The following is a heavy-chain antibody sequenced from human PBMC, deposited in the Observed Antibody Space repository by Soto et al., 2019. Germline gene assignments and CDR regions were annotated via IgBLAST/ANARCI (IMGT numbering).Heavy chain of an antibody. CDR3: ARLYGSEAGLFVP. CDR2: IYSSGST. Sequence: QVQLQESGPGLVKPSLTLSLTCTVSGDFISSGEYYWSWIRQPPGKGLEWIAHIYSSGSTYYNSSLKIRVKISLGTSQNEFSLKLTSATAAVAAVYYCARLYGSEAGLFVPWVLGTRVTV. V-gene: IGHV4-30-4*01. CDR1: GDFISSGEYY. D-gene: IGHD3-10*01. J-gene: IGHJ5*02.